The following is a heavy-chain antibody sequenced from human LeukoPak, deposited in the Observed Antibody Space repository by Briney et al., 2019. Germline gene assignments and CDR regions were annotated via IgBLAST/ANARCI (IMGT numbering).Heavy chain of an antibody. CDR2: INHSGST. V-gene: IGHV4-34*01. CDR1: GGSFSGYY. Sequence: SETLSLTCAVYGGSFSGYYWSWIRQPPGKGLEWIGEINHSGSTNYNPSLKSRVTISVETSKNQFSLKLSSVTAADTAVYYCARDGAIVWNHGRYYYYYMDVWGKGTTVTVSS. CDR3: ARDGAIVWNHGRYYYYYMDV. J-gene: IGHJ6*03. D-gene: IGHD1-14*01.